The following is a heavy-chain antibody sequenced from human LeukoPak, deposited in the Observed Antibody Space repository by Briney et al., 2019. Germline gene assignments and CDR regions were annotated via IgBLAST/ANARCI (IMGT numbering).Heavy chain of an antibody. V-gene: IGHV3-74*01. CDR1: GFTFSSYW. J-gene: IGHJ4*02. D-gene: IGHD3-16*01. Sequence: GGSLRLPCAASGFTFSSYWMHWVRQAPGKGLVWVSRINSDGSSTSYADSVKGRFTISRDNAKNTLYLQMNSLRAEDTAVYYCARDLGRGSYSLYYFDYWGQGTLATVSS. CDR2: INSDGSST. CDR3: ARDLGRGSYSLYYFDY.